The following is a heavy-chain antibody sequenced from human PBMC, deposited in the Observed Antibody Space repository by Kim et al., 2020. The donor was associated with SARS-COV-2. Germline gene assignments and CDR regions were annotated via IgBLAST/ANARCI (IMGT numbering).Heavy chain of an antibody. J-gene: IGHJ6*02. Sequence: GGSLRLSCAASGFTFSSYAMSWVRQAPGKGLEWVSAISGSGGSTYYADSVKGRFTISRDNSKNTLYLQMNSLRAEDTAVYYCAKDLTMVHYYGMDVWGQGTTVTVSS. D-gene: IGHD3-10*01. CDR3: AKDLTMVHYYGMDV. CDR2: ISGSGGST. V-gene: IGHV3-23*01. CDR1: GFTFSSYA.